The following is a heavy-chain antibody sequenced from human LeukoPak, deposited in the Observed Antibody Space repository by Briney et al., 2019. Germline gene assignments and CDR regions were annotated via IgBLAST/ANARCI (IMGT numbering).Heavy chain of an antibody. CDR3: ARDDPARMTATLDY. CDR1: GGSINNYF. CDR2: IYTSGST. V-gene: IGHV4-4*07. D-gene: IGHD2-21*02. J-gene: IGHJ4*02. Sequence: SETLSLTCTVSGGSINNYFWSWVRQPAGEGLEWIGRIYTSGSTNHNPSLRSRVTISVDMSKNQFSLKLSSVTAADTAVYYCARDDPARMTATLDYWGQGILVTVSS.